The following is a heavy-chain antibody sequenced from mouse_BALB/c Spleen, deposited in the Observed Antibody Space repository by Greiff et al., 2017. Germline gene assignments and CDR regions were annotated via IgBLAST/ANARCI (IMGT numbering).Heavy chain of an antibody. J-gene: IGHJ2*01. V-gene: IGHV1-54*01. CDR1: GYAFTNYL. Sequence: QVQLQQSGAELVRPGTSVKVSCKASGYAFTNYLIEWVKQRPGQGLEWIGVINPGSGGTNYNEKFKGKATLTADKSSSTAYMQLSSLTSDDSAVYFCARGTLYYGSRDYWGQGTTLTVSS. CDR3: ARGTLYYGSRDY. D-gene: IGHD1-1*01. CDR2: INPGSGGT.